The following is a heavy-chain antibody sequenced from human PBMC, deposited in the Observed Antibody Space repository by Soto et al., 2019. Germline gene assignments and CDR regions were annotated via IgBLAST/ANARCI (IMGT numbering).Heavy chain of an antibody. CDR1: GYSISSGYY. J-gene: IGHJ4*02. CDR3: ASNYYDSSGYLDY. Sequence: SETLSLTCAVSGYSISSGYYWGWIRQPPGKGLEWIGSIYHSGSTYYNPSLKSRATISVDTSKNQFSLKLSSVTAADTAVYYCASNYYDSSGYLDYWGQGTLVTVSS. CDR2: IYHSGST. V-gene: IGHV4-38-2*01. D-gene: IGHD3-22*01.